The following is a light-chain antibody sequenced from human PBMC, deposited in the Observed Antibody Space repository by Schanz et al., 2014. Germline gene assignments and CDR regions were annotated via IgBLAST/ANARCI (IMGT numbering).Light chain of an antibody. CDR3: AAWDDSLNGV. CDR1: TFNIGSGFD. V-gene: IGLV1-40*01. J-gene: IGLJ3*02. Sequence: QSVLTQPPSVSGAPGQTVTISCTGSTFNIGSGFDVHWYQQLPGAAPKLLIHGDTHRPSGVPDRFSGSRSGSSASLAISGLQSEDEAHYYCAAWDDSLNGVFGGGTKLTVL. CDR2: GDT.